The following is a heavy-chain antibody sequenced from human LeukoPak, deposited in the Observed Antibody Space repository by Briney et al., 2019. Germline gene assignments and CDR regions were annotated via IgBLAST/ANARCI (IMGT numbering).Heavy chain of an antibody. V-gene: IGHV3-33*03. D-gene: IGHD2/OR15-2a*01. J-gene: IGHJ4*02. CDR3: AKGLLSC. CDR1: GFTLSSYG. Sequence: PGGSLRLSCAASGFTLSSYGMHWVRQAPGRGLEWVAVIRHDGTNEYYADSVKGRFTISRDNAKNSLYLQMNSLRAEDTAVYYCAKGLLSCWGQGTLVTVSS. CDR2: IRHDGTNE.